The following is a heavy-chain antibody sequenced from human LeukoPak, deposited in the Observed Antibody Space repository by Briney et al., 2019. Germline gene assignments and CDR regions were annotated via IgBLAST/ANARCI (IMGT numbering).Heavy chain of an antibody. J-gene: IGHJ4*02. V-gene: IGHV1-69*04. Sequence: ASVKVPCKASGGTFSSYAISWVRQAPGQGLEWMGRIIPILGIANYAQKFQGRVTITADKSTSTAYMELSSLRSEDTAVYYCARDREDYGGTFDYWGQGTLVTVSS. CDR2: IIPILGIA. CDR1: GGTFSSYA. CDR3: ARDREDYGGTFDY. D-gene: IGHD4-23*01.